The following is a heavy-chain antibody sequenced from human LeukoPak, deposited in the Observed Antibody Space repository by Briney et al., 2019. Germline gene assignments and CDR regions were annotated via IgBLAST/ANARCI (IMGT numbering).Heavy chain of an antibody. CDR1: GFTFSSYA. V-gene: IGHV3-30-3*01. Sequence: PGGSLRLSCAASGFTFSSYAMHWVRQAPGKGLEWVAVISYDGSNKYYADSVKGRFTISRDNSKNTLYLQMNSLRAEDTAVYYCARDREGVVSDAFDIWGRGTMVTVSS. D-gene: IGHD2-8*02. J-gene: IGHJ3*02. CDR3: ARDREGVVSDAFDI. CDR2: ISYDGSNK.